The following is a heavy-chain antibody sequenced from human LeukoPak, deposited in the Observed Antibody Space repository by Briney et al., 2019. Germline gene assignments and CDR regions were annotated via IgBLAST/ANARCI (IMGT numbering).Heavy chain of an antibody. CDR3: ARGLGGSASNPPSTFDP. CDR1: GYTFSSYD. Sequence: ASVKVSCTASGYTFSSYDINWVRQATGQGLEWMGWVNPNTGKTGYTRKLQGRVTITSDTSISTAYMELSTLGSDDAAVSYCARGLGGSASNPPSTFDPWGQGTLVTVSS. CDR2: VNPNTGKT. D-gene: IGHD3-10*01. J-gene: IGHJ5*02. V-gene: IGHV1-8*01.